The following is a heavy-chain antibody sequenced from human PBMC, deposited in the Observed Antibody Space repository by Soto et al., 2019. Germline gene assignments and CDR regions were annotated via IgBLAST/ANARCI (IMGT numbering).Heavy chain of an antibody. D-gene: IGHD6-19*01. CDR2: ISGSGGST. Sequence: GGSLGLSCAASGFTFSSYAMSWVRQAPGKGLEWVSAISGSGGSTYYADSVKGRFTISRDNSKNTLYLQMNSLRAEDTAVYYCAKDDRGWGEPRPQIYYWGQGTLVTVSS. CDR3: AKDDRGWGEPRPQIYY. V-gene: IGHV3-23*01. J-gene: IGHJ4*02. CDR1: GFTFSSYA.